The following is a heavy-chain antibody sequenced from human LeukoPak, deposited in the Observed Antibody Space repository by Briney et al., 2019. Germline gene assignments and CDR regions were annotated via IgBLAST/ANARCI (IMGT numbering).Heavy chain of an antibody. V-gene: IGHV3-66*02. J-gene: IGHJ6*02. CDR3: ATKVYYGMDV. CDR1: GFTVSIKY. CDR2: IYSVGST. Sequence: GRSLRLSRAVSGFTVSIKYTSSVRQAPGKGLEWVSVIYSVGSTYYAYSVKGPFTISRDNSKYTLYLQMNSLRAEVTAVYYCATKVYYGMDVWGQGTTVTVSS.